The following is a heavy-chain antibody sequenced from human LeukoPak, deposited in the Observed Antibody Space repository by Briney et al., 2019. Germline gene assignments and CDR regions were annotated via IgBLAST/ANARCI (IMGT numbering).Heavy chain of an antibody. CDR1: GYTFTSYG. CDR2: ISAYNGNT. J-gene: IGHJ4*02. D-gene: IGHD1-26*01. Sequence: GASVKVSCKASGYTFTSYGISWVRQAPGQGVEWMGWISAYNGNTNYAQKLHGRVNKTTDTSTNTAYMELRSLRLDDTAVYYCARGGSYSLWDYGGQGTLVTDPS. V-gene: IGHV1-18*01. CDR3: ARGGSYSLWDY.